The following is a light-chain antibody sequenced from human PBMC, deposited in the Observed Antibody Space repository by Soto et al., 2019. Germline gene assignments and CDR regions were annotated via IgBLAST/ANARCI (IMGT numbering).Light chain of an antibody. CDR1: SGHSNYA. Sequence: QPVLTQSPSASASLGASVKPTCTLSSGHSNYAIAWHQQQPEKGPRYLMKLNSDGSHSKGDGIPDRFSGSSSGAERYLTISSLQSEDEADYYCQTWGTGIQVFGTGTKVTVL. CDR2: LNSDGSH. CDR3: QTWGTGIQV. J-gene: IGLJ1*01. V-gene: IGLV4-69*01.